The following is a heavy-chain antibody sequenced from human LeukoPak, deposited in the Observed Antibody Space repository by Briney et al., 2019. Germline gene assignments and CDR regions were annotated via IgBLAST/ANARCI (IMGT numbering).Heavy chain of an antibody. Sequence: PSETLSLTCTVSGGSISSSSYYWGWIRQPPGKGLEWIGSIYYSGSTYYNPSLKSRVTISVDTSKNQFSLKLSSVTAADTAVYYCARGNRDYFDYWGQGTLVTVSS. J-gene: IGHJ4*02. CDR2: IYYSGST. CDR3: ARGNRDYFDY. CDR1: GGSISSSSYY. D-gene: IGHD1-14*01. V-gene: IGHV4-39*07.